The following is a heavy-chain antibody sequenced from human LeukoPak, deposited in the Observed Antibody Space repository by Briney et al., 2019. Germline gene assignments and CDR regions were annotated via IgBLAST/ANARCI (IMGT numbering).Heavy chain of an antibody. J-gene: IGHJ6*03. CDR3: ARAFPYDFWSGYYVYYYYHIDV. CDR1: GGTFSSYA. CDR2: IIPIFGTA. V-gene: IGHV1-69*05. D-gene: IGHD3-3*01. Sequence: SVKVSCKASGGTFSSYAISWVRQAPGQGLEWMGGIIPIFGTANYAQKFQGRVTITTDESTSTAYMELSSLRSDDTAVYYCARAFPYDFWSGYYVYYYYHIDVWGKGTTVTVSS.